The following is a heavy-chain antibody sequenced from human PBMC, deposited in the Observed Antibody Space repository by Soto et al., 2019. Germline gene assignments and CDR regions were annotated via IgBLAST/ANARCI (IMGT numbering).Heavy chain of an antibody. CDR3: ARGNDFWSGYYPNAEYFQH. J-gene: IGHJ1*01. D-gene: IGHD3-3*01. Sequence: ASVKVSCKASGYTFTSYYMHWVRQAPGQGLEWMGIINPSGGSTSYAQKFQGRVTMTRDTSTSTVYMELSSLRSEDTAVYCCARGNDFWSGYYPNAEYFQHWGQGTLVTVSS. CDR2: INPSGGST. CDR1: GYTFTSYY. V-gene: IGHV1-46*01.